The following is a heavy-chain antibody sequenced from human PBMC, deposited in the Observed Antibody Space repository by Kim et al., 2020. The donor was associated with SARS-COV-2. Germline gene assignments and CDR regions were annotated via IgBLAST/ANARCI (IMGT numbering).Heavy chain of an antibody. CDR1: GFLLDNKS. CDR3: ATTDDSDDDAYDV. J-gene: IGHJ3*01. CDR2: IVRGGDI. Sequence: GGSLRLSCAASGFLLDNKSISWVRQAPGKGLDWVSVIVRGGDIFYANSVKCRFFMSRDTSKNTLYLQRNDLRADDTTMYYCATTDDSDDDAYDVWGHGTMVTVSS. D-gene: IGHD2-21*02. V-gene: IGHV3-53*01.